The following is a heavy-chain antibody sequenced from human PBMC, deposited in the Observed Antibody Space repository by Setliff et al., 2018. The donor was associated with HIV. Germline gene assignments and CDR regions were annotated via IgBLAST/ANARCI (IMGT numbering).Heavy chain of an antibody. Sequence: ASVKVSCKASGYTFTGNYIHWVRQAPGQGLEWMGWINPNSGGTNCEQKFQGRVTMTRDTSISTAYMELSGLTSDDSAVYYWARYLVVVPVAVGGLDVWGQGTTVTVSS. CDR3: ARYLVVVPVAVGGLDV. CDR1: GYTFTGNY. CDR2: INPNSGGT. J-gene: IGHJ6*02. D-gene: IGHD2-2*01. V-gene: IGHV1-2*02.